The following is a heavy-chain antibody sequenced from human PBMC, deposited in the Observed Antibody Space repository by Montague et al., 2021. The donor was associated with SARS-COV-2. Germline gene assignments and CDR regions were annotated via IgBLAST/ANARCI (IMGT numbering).Heavy chain of an antibody. CDR2: ITSVSTSK. CDR1: RFNFGVFE. V-gene: IGHV3-48*03. Sequence: SLRLSCAASRFNFGVFEMNWVRQAPGKGLEWVSYITSVSTSKYYVESVEGRFTVSRDNAREIPYLQMVDLRAEDTAIYYCVREYRSSSGRAFDMWGQGTLVIVSP. CDR3: VREYRSSSGRAFDM. J-gene: IGHJ3*02. D-gene: IGHD5-12*01.